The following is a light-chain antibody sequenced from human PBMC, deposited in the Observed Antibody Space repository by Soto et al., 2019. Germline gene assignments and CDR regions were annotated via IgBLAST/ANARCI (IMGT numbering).Light chain of an antibody. CDR3: ASWDDSLSETV. CDR2: SNN. J-gene: IGLJ7*01. V-gene: IGLV1-47*01. CDR1: NFNVKNNY. Sequence: QLVLTQPPSLSGTPGQRVTISCSGSNFNVKNNYVYWYQQFAGTAPKLLNYSNNRRPSGVPDRFSGSKSGSSASLAISGLRPEDEADYYCASWDDSLSETVFGGGTQLTVL.